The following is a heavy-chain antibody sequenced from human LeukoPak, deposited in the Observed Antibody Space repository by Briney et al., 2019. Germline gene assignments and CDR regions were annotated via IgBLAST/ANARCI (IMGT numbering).Heavy chain of an antibody. J-gene: IGHJ6*03. D-gene: IGHD3-3*02. CDR3: ARVSTSPGTGYYYYYMDV. V-gene: IGHV4-59*01. CDR2: VYYSGSA. CDR1: GGSISGYY. Sequence: SETLSLTCTVSGGSISGYYWNWIRQPPGKGLEWIGYVYYSGSANYKPSLKSRVTISLDTSKNQFSLKLSSVTAADTAVYYCARVSTSPGTGYYYYYMDVWGKGTTVTVSS.